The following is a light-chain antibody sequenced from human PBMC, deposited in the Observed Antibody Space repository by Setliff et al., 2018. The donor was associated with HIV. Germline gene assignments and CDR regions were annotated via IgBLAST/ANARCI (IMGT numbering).Light chain of an antibody. CDR2: DVS. Sequence: QSALTQPASVSGAPGQSITISCTGTDSDIGRYNYVSWYQQHPGNAPRLMVYDVSNRPSGVSNRFSGSKSGNMASLTVSGLQAEDEADYYCSSYTSTSTSVIFCGGTKVTVL. CDR1: DSDIGRYNY. J-gene: IGLJ2*01. CDR3: SSYTSTSTSVI. V-gene: IGLV2-14*03.